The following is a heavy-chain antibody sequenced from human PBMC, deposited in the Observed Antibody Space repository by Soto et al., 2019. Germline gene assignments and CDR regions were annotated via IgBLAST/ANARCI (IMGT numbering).Heavy chain of an antibody. CDR1: GFTFSSYS. CDR2: ISGSGSDK. V-gene: IGHV3-21*01. D-gene: IGHD3-22*01. Sequence: PGGSLRLSCAASGFTFSSYSMNWVRQAPGKGLEWVSSISGSGSDKYNADSVKGRLTISRDNVKNSLYLKMNSLRAEDTAVYYFARDSYGDYYDSSVFYGMDVWGPGTTVTVSS. J-gene: IGHJ6*02. CDR3: ARDSYGDYYDSSVFYGMDV.